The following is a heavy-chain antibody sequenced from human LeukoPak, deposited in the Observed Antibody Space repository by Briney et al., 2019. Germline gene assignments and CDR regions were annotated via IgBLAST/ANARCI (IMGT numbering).Heavy chain of an antibody. CDR2: ISGSGGST. V-gene: IGHV3-23*01. D-gene: IGHD3-22*01. CDR3: AREQYYYDSSGYSGY. Sequence: SGGSLRLSCAASGFTFSSYAMSWVRQAPGKGLEWVSAISGSGGSTYYADSVKGRFTISRDNSKNTLYLQMNSLRAEDTAVYYCAREQYYYDSSGYSGYWGQGTLVTVSS. CDR1: GFTFSSYA. J-gene: IGHJ4*02.